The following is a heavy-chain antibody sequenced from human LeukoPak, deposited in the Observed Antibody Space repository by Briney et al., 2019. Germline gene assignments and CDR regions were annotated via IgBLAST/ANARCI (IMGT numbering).Heavy chain of an antibody. CDR1: GFTFRTYP. CDR2: VSYDGRNK. V-gene: IGHV3-30*04. Sequence: SRRSLRLSCVVSGFTFRTYPMHWVRHAPAKGLDWVAVVSYDGRNKYYADSVQGRFTISRDNSRNTLHLQMNSLRAEDTAVYYCARGNILTGYEYWGQGTLVTVSS. D-gene: IGHD3-9*01. J-gene: IGHJ4*02. CDR3: ARGNILTGYEY.